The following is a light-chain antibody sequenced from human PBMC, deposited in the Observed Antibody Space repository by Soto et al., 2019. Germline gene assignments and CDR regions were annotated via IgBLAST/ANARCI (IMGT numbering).Light chain of an antibody. CDR1: NVGTYS. V-gene: IGLV3-21*02. CDR3: QLWDSSSDRYV. CDR2: DDS. J-gene: IGLJ1*01. Sequence: SYELTQPPSVSVAPGQTARITWGGNNVGTYSVHWYQQKPGQAPVLVVYDDSDRPSGIPERFSGSTSGNTATLTISRVEAGDEADYYCQLWDSSSDRYVFGTGTKLTVL.